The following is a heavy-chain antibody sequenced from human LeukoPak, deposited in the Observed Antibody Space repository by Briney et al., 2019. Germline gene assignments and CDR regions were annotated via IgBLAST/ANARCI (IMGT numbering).Heavy chain of an antibody. CDR1: GFTVSSNY. Sequence: GGSLRLSCAASGFTVSSNYMSWVRQAPGKGLEWVSVIYSGGSTYYADSVKGRFTISRDNSKNTLYLQMNSLRAEDTAVYYCAKVGVTMIVVVGDYYGMDVWGQGTTVTVSS. CDR2: IYSGGST. D-gene: IGHD3-22*01. V-gene: IGHV3-53*01. J-gene: IGHJ6*02. CDR3: AKVGVTMIVVVGDYYGMDV.